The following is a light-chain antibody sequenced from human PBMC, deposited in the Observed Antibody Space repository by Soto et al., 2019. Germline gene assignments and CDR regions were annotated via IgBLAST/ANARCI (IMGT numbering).Light chain of an antibody. V-gene: IGKV3-20*01. CDR2: ATS. CDR3: QQYGRSGT. CDR1: QSFSRTY. Sequence: EIVLTQSPGTLSLSPGERATLSCRASQSFSRTYLAWYQQKPVQAPRLLIYATSSRATGIPDRFSGSGSGTDFTLTISRLEPEDFAVYYCQQYGRSGTFGQGTKVDIK. J-gene: IGKJ1*01.